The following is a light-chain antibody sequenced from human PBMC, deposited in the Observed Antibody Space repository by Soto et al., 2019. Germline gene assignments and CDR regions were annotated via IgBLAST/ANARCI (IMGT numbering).Light chain of an antibody. V-gene: IGLV2-11*01. CDR1: SSDVGGYNY. CDR3: GSYGGSYTLV. J-gene: IGLJ3*02. CDR2: DVS. Sequence: QSALTQPRSVSGSPGQSVTISCTGTSSDVGGYNYVSWYQQHPGKAPKLMIYDVSKRPSGVPDRFSGSESGNTASLTISGLQAEEEADYYCGSYGGSYTLVFGGGTKLTVL.